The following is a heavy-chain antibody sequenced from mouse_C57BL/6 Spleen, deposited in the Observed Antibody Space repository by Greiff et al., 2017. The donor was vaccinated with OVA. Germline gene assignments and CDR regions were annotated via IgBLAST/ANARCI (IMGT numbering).Heavy chain of an antibody. CDR3: ASPGSWAWFAY. Sequence: QVQLQQSGPELVKPGASVKLSCKASGYTFTSYDINWVKQRPGQGLEWIGWIYPRDGSTKYNEKFKGKATLTVDTSSSTAYMELHSLTSEDSAVYFCASPGSWAWFAYWGQGTLVTVSA. J-gene: IGHJ3*01. D-gene: IGHD1-1*01. CDR2: IYPRDGST. CDR1: GYTFTSYD. V-gene: IGHV1-85*01.